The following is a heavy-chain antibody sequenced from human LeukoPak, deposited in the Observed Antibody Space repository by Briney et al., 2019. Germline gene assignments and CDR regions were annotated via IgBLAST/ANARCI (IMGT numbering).Heavy chain of an antibody. V-gene: IGHV3-21*01. J-gene: IGHJ3*02. CDR1: GFTFSTYN. CDR2: INGRGNYI. CDR3: AREDGIVGASSAFDI. Sequence: PGGSLRLSCAASGFTFSTYNMNWVRQAPGKGLEWVSSINGRGNYIYYADSVKGRFTISRDNAKNSLFLHMNSLRAEDTAVYYCAREDGIVGASSAFDIWGRGTMVTVSS. D-gene: IGHD1-26*01.